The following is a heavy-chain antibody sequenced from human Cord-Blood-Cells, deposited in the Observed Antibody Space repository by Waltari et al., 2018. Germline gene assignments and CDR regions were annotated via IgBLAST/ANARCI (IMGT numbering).Heavy chain of an antibody. CDR1: GFTFSGSA. CDR3: TRHTVAGDY. CDR2: IRSKANSYAT. J-gene: IGHJ4*02. V-gene: IGHV3-73*02. Sequence: EVQLVESGGGLVQPGGSLNLSCAPSGFTFSGSAMHWVRQASGKGLEWVGRIRSKANSYATAYAASVKGRFTISRDDSKNTAYLQMNSLKTEDTAVYYCTRHTVAGDYWGQGTLVTVSS. D-gene: IGHD6-19*01.